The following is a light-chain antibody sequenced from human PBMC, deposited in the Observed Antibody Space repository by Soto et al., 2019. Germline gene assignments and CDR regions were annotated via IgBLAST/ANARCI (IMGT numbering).Light chain of an antibody. CDR1: QSVRSSY. CDR2: GAS. J-gene: IGKJ2*01. Sequence: EIVLTQSPGTLSLSPGDRATLSCRASQSVRSSYLAWYQQKGGQAPRLLIYGASRRATGTPDRFSGSGSGTDFTLTISRLEPEDFAVYYCQQYGSSYTFGQGTKVDIK. CDR3: QQYGSSYT. V-gene: IGKV3-20*01.